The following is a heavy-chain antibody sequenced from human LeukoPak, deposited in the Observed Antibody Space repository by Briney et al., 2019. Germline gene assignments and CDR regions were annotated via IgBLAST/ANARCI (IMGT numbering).Heavy chain of an antibody. J-gene: IGHJ6*03. D-gene: IGHD5-18*01. CDR1: GGSFSGYY. Sequence: SETLSLTCAVYGGSFSGYYWSWIRQPPGKGLEWIGEINHSGSTNYNPSLKSRVTISVDTSKNQFSLKLSSVTAADTAVYYCASLQIQLKYYYYMDVWGKGTTVTVSS. V-gene: IGHV4-34*01. CDR2: INHSGST. CDR3: ASLQIQLKYYYYMDV.